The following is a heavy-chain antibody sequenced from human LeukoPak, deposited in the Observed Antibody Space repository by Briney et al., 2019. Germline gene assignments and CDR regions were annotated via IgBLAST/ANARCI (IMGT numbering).Heavy chain of an antibody. D-gene: IGHD4-17*01. J-gene: IGHJ5*02. CDR2: IYYSGST. CDR3: ARGDISYGDPWFDP. V-gene: IGHV4-59*08. Sequence: SETLSLTCTVSGGSISRYYWNWIRQPPGKGLEWIGYIYYSGSTYYNPSLKSRVTISVDTSKNQFSLKLSSVTAADTAVYYCARGDISYGDPWFDPWGQGTLVTVSS. CDR1: GGSISRYY.